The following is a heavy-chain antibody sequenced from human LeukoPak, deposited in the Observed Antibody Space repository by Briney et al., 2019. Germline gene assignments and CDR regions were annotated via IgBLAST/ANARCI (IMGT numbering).Heavy chain of an antibody. CDR1: GFTFSSYG. CDR3: ARDLSADGTLNFDY. V-gene: IGHV3-30*02. J-gene: IGHJ4*02. Sequence: GGSLRLSCAASGFTFSSYGMHWVRQAPGKGLEWVAFIRYDGSNKYYADSVKGRFTISRDNSKNTLYLQMNSLRAEDTAVYYCARDLSADGTLNFDYWGQGTLVTVSS. D-gene: IGHD6-13*01. CDR2: IRYDGSNK.